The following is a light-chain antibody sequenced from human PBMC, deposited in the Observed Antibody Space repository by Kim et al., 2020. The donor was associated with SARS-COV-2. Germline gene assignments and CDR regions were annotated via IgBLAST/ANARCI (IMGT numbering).Light chain of an antibody. J-gene: IGKJ5*01. CDR3: QQYGSSPPIT. CDR2: GVS. Sequence: PGERATLACRASQSVSSSYLAWYQQKPGQAPRLLIYGVSSRATGIPDRFSGSGSGTDFTLTISRLEPEDFAVYYCQQYGSSPPITFGQGTRLEIK. CDR1: QSVSSSY. V-gene: IGKV3-20*01.